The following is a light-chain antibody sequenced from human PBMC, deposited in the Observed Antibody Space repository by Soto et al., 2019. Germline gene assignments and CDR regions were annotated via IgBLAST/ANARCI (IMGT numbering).Light chain of an antibody. CDR1: QSVISSF. J-gene: IGKJ1*01. CDR2: GAS. Sequence: EIVLTQSPGTLSSSPGERATLSCRASQSVISSFLAWYQQKPGRAPRLLIYGASNRATGIPDRFSGSGAGTDFTLTISRLEPEEFAVYYCQHYGTSPTFGQGTQVEMK. CDR3: QHYGTSPT. V-gene: IGKV3-20*01.